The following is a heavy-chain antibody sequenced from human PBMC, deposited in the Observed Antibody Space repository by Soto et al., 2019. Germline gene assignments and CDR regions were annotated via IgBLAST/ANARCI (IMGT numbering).Heavy chain of an antibody. Sequence: GGSLILSCAASGFTFSSYSMNWVRHAPGKGLEWVSYISSSSSTMYYADSVKGRFTISRDNAKNSLFLHMDSLRDEDTAVYYCARDSTDADSGSYSGDYWGQGTLVTVSS. V-gene: IGHV3-48*02. CDR2: ISSSSSTM. CDR3: ARDSTDADSGSYSGDY. J-gene: IGHJ4*02. D-gene: IGHD1-26*01. CDR1: GFTFSSYS.